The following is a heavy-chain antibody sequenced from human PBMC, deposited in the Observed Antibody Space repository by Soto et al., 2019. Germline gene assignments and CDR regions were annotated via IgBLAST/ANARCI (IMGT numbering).Heavy chain of an antibody. V-gene: IGHV1-3*01. CDR3: ASSEYGSTSCYACT. D-gene: IGHD2-2*01. CDR2: FNAGNGNT. J-gene: IGHJ5*02. Sequence: ASVKVSCKASGYTFTSYAMHWVRQAPGQRLEWMGWFNAGNGNTKYSQKFQGRVTITRDTSASTAYMELSSLRSEDTAVYYWASSEYGSTSCYACTWGQETLVTVSS. CDR1: GYTFTSYA.